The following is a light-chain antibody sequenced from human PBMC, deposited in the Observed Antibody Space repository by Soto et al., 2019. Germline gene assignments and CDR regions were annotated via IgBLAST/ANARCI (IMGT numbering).Light chain of an antibody. V-gene: IGLV2-8*01. CDR2: EVS. CDR1: SSDVGGYKN. CDR3: YSYAGTNNL. Sequence: QTALTQPPSASGSPGQSVTISCTGTSSDVGGYKNVSWFQQHPGKAPKLMIYEVSKRPSGVPDRFSGSKSGNTASLTVSGLLAEDEAYYYCYSYAGTNNLFGGGTKVTVL. J-gene: IGLJ2*01.